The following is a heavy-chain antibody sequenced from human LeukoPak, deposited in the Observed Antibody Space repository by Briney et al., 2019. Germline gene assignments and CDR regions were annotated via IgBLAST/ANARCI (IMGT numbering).Heavy chain of an antibody. V-gene: IGHV4-34*01. Sequence: SETLSLTCAVYGGSFSGYYWSWIRQPPGKGLEWIGEINHSGSTNYNPSLKSRVTISVDTSKNQFSLKLSSVTAADTAVYYCARDGYDFWSGYYTPLGGYWGQGTLVTVSS. CDR2: INHSGST. CDR3: ARDGYDFWSGYYTPLGGY. J-gene: IGHJ4*02. CDR1: GGSFSGYY. D-gene: IGHD3-3*01.